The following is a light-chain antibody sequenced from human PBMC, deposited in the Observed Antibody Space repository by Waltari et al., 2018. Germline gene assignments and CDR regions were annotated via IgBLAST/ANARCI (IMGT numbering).Light chain of an antibody. Sequence: QSVLTQPPSASGFLGQSVAISCTGTSSDIGGYNYVSWYQQPPGQAPKLLIYAVTKRPSGVPDRFSGSKSGNTASLTVSGLQAEDEADYYCTSYAVTKVVFGGGTKLTVL. V-gene: IGLV2-8*01. CDR3: TSYAVTKVV. J-gene: IGLJ2*01. CDR2: AVT. CDR1: SSDIGGYNY.